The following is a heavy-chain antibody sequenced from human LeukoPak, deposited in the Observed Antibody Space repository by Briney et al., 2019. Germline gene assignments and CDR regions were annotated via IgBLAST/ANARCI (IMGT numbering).Heavy chain of an antibody. CDR1: GFTFSDYY. D-gene: IGHD5-12*01. Sequence: GGSLRLSCAASGFTFSDYYMSWIRQAPGKGLEWVSYISSSGNNIYYADSVKGRFTISRDNAKNSLYLQMNRLRAEDTAVYYCARPPISGSNFWGQGTLVTVSS. CDR3: ARPPISGSNF. J-gene: IGHJ4*02. V-gene: IGHV3-11*04. CDR2: ISSSGNNI.